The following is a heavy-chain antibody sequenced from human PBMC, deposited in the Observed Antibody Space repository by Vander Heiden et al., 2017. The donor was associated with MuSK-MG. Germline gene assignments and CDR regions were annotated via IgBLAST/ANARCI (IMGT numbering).Heavy chain of an antibody. D-gene: IGHD3-9*01. J-gene: IGHJ5*02. CDR3: ARGVMGHYYDILTGYYKGNWFDP. CDR1: GGSISSSSYY. Sequence: QLQLQESGPGLVKPSETLSLTCTVPGGSISSSSYYWGWIRQPPGKGLEWIGSIYYSGSTYYNPSLKSRVTISVDTSKNQFSLKLSSVTAADTAVYYCARGVMGHYYDILTGYYKGNWFDPWGQGTLVTVSS. V-gene: IGHV4-39*01. CDR2: IYYSGST.